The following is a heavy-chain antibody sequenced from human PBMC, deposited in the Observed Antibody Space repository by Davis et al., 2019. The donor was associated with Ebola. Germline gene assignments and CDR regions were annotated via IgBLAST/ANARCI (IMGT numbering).Heavy chain of an antibody. CDR3: ATGYCSSTSCHYYYYGMDV. CDR1: GGTFSSYA. V-gene: IGHV1-69*06. J-gene: IGHJ6*02. CDR2: IIPIFGTA. Sequence: SVQVSCKASGGTFSSYAISWVRQAPGQGLAWMGGIIPIFGTAIHAQKFQGRVTMTDDTSTDTAYMELSSLRSEDTAVYYCATGYCSSTSCHYYYYGMDVWGQGTTGTVSS. D-gene: IGHD2-2*01.